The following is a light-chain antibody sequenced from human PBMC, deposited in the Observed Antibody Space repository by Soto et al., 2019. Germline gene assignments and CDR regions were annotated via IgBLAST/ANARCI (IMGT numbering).Light chain of an antibody. Sequence: DIPITPSPSSPSSSVLDRVTITFRASQGISNYLAWYQQKPGKVPKLLIYAASTLQSGVPSRFSGSGSGTDFTLTISSLQPEDVATYYCQVYTSAPRTSGQGGKV. CDR2: AAS. J-gene: IGKJ1*01. CDR3: QVYTSAPRT. V-gene: IGKV1-27*01. CDR1: QGISNY.